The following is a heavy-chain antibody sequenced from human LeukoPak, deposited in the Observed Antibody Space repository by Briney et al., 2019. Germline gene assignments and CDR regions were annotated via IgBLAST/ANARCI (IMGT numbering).Heavy chain of an antibody. CDR2: INPSSGST. CDR3: AREFQYYLDY. J-gene: IGHJ4*02. CDR1: GYTFINYY. V-gene: IGHV1-46*01. Sequence: ASVTVSCKTSGYTFINYYIHWVRQAPGQGLQWMGMINPSSGSTNYAQKFHGRVTMTRDTSTYTVYMVVSSLRSEDTAFYYCAREFQYYLDYWGRGSLVTVSS.